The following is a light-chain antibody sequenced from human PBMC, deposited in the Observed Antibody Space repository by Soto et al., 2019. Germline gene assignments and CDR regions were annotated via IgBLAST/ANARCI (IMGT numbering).Light chain of an antibody. J-gene: IGLJ2*01. V-gene: IGLV1-47*01. CDR1: SSNIGSNY. CDR2: RNN. Sequence: QPVLTQPPSASGTPGQRVTISCSGSSSNIGSNYVYWYQQVPGTAPKLLIYRNNQRPSGVPDRFSGSKSGTSASLAISGLRSEDEADYYCAAWDDSLSGVLFGGGTKLTVL. CDR3: AAWDDSLSGVL.